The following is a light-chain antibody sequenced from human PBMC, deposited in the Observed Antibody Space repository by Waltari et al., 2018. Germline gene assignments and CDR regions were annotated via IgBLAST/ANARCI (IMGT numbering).Light chain of an antibody. CDR2: WAS. CDR1: QSLFYSSNNKNY. Sequence: IVFTQSPDSLAVSLGERATINCRSSQSLFYSSNNKNYLAWYQKKPVQPPKMLIYWASTRESGVPDRFSGSGFGTDFSLTISNLQAEDVAVYYCHQYYSDPPTTFGQGTKVEIK. CDR3: HQYYSDPPTT. J-gene: IGKJ1*01. V-gene: IGKV4-1*01.